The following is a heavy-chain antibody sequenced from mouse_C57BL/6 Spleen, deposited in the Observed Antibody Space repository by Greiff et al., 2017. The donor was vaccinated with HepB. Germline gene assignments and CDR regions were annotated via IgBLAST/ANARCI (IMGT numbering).Heavy chain of an antibody. CDR1: GYTFTEYT. Sequence: VKLMESGAELVKPGASVKLSCKASGYTFTEYTIHWVKQRSGQGLEWIGWFYPGSGSIKYNEKFKDTATLTADKSSSTVYMELSRLTSEDSAVYFCARHGYGSSPFAYWGQGTLVTVSA. V-gene: IGHV1-62-2*01. CDR2: FYPGSGSI. D-gene: IGHD1-1*01. CDR3: ARHGYGSSPFAY. J-gene: IGHJ3*01.